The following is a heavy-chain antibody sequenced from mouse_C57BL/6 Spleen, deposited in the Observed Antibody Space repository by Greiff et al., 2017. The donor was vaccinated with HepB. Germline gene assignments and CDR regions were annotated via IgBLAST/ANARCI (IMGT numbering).Heavy chain of an antibody. J-gene: IGHJ2*01. CDR3: AIRVPRNFDY. D-gene: IGHD2-14*01. Sequence: QVQLQQPGAELVKPGASVKLSCKASGYTFTSYWMQWVKQRPGQGLEWIGEIDPSDSYTNYNQKFKGKATLTVDTSSSTAYMQLSSLTSEDSAVYYCAIRVPRNFDYWGQGTTLTVSS. V-gene: IGHV1-50*01. CDR2: IDPSDSYT. CDR1: GYTFTSYW.